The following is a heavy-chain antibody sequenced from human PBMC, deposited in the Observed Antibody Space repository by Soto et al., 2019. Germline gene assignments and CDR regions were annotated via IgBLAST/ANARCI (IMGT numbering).Heavy chain of an antibody. V-gene: IGHV3-23*01. CDR1: GFTFSSYA. J-gene: IGHJ4*02. CDR3: AKGRSSSTNRIIKDY. Sequence: EVQLLESGGGLVQPGGSLRLSCGVSGFTFSSYAMSWVRQAPGKGLEWVSAISGSGGSTYYADSVKGRFTISRDNSKNTLYLQMNSLRAEDTAVYYCAKGRSSSTNRIIKDYWGQGTLVTVSS. CDR2: ISGSGGST. D-gene: IGHD6-6*01.